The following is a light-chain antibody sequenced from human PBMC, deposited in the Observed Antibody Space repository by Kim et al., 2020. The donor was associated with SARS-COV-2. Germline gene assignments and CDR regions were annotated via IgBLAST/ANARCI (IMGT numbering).Light chain of an antibody. V-gene: IGLV2-14*03. CDR2: VVT. Sequence: QSALTQPASVSGSPGQSITISCTGTSSDVGGYNYVSWYQQHPGKAPQLMIYVVTNRPSGVSNRFSGSKSGNTVSLTISGLQAEDEADYYCCSYTSSNTYVFGTGTKVIVL. CDR3: CSYTSSNTYV. CDR1: SSDVGGYNY. J-gene: IGLJ1*01.